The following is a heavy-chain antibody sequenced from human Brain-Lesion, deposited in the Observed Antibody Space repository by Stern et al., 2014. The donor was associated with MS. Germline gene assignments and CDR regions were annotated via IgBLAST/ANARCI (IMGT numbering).Heavy chain of an antibody. CDR2: IYYNENT. J-gene: IGHJ4*02. V-gene: IGHV4-30-4*01. CDR1: GGSISSGDYY. D-gene: IGHD3-16*02. Sequence: QVQLQESGPGLVKPSQTLSLTCTVSGGSISSGDYYWSWIRQSPGKGLEWIGYIYYNENTYYNPSLKSRVAISADTSKNQFSLRLDSVTAADTAVYSCARGLGDYAWGTYRSYYFDSWGQGTLVTVSS. CDR3: ARGLGDYAWGTYRSYYFDS.